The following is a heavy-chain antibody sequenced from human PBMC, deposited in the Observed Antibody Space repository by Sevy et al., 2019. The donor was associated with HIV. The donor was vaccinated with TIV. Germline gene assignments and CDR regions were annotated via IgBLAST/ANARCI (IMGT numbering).Heavy chain of an antibody. CDR3: AKWSMGGARWLQLGAFDI. Sequence: GWSLRLSCAASGFTFSSYGMHWVRQAPGKGLEWVAVISYDGSNKYYGDSVKGRFTISRDNSKNTLYLQMNSLRAEDTAVYYCAKWSMGGARWLQLGAFDIWGQGTMVTVSS. D-gene: IGHD5-12*01. J-gene: IGHJ3*02. V-gene: IGHV3-30*18. CDR1: GFTFSSYG. CDR2: ISYDGSNK.